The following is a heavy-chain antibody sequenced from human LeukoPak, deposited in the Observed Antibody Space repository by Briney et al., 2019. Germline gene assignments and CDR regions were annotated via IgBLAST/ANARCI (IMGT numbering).Heavy chain of an antibody. CDR3: ATDSGITMVRGVPFYYCYGMDV. D-gene: IGHD3-10*01. J-gene: IGHJ6*02. V-gene: IGHV1-46*01. Sequence: ASVKVSCKASGYTFTSYYMHWVRQAPGQGLEWMGIINPSGGSTSYAQKFQGRVTMTRDTSTSTAYMELSSLRSEDTAVYYCATDSGITMVRGVPFYYCYGMDVWGQGTTVTVSS. CDR2: INPSGGST. CDR1: GYTFTSYY.